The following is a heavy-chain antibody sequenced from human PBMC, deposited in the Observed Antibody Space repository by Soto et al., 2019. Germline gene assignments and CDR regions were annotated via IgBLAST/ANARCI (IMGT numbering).Heavy chain of an antibody. Sequence: EVQLVESGGGLVQPGGSLRLSCAASGFTFSSYSMNWVRQAPGKGLEWVSYISSSSTIYYADSVKGRFTISRDNAKNSLYLQMNSLRAEDTAVYYCASGVTTRLGFDYWGQGTLVTVSS. J-gene: IGHJ4*02. V-gene: IGHV3-48*01. CDR1: GFTFSSYS. CDR2: ISSSSTI. D-gene: IGHD4-17*01. CDR3: ASGVTTRLGFDY.